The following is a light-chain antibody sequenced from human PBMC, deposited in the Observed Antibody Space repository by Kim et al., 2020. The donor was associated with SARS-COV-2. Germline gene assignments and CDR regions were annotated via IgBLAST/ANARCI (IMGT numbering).Light chain of an antibody. Sequence: DIQMTQSPSSLSASVGDRVTITCRASQDISNYVAWYQQKPGKVPKVLIYSASALRSGVPSRFSGSGSGTDFTLTISSLQPEDVATYYCQNYDGAPLTFGQGTKVDIK. CDR3: QNYDGAPLT. CDR2: SAS. V-gene: IGKV1-27*01. J-gene: IGKJ1*01. CDR1: QDISNY.